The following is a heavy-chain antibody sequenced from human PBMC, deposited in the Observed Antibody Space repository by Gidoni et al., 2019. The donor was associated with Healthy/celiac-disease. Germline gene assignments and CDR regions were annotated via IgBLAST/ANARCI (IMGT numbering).Heavy chain of an antibody. CDR3: ARARGRYFDRAAFDI. J-gene: IGHJ3*02. Sequence: QVQLQQWGAGLLKPSETLSLTCAVYGGSFSGYYWRWIRQPPGKGLEWIGEINHSGSTNYNPSLKSRVTISVDTSKNQFSLKLSSVTAADTAVYYCARARGRYFDRAAFDIWGQGTMVTVSS. CDR2: INHSGST. V-gene: IGHV4-34*01. CDR1: GGSFSGYY. D-gene: IGHD3-9*01.